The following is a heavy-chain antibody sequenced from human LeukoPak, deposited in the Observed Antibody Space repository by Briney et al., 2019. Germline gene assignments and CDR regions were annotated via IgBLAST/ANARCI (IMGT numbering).Heavy chain of an antibody. D-gene: IGHD2-2*01. J-gene: IGHJ5*02. CDR2: TSDDGRKK. CDR3: ARDRSYAVNQGGWLDP. CDR1: GFTFSNFA. V-gene: IGHV3-30*01. Sequence: PGRSLRLSCVASGFTFSNFAIHWVRQGPGKGLEWVAVTSDDGRKKYYADSVKGRFTISRDNSKNTLYLQMNSLSTDDTAIYYCARDRSYAVNQGGWLDPWGQGTLVSVSS.